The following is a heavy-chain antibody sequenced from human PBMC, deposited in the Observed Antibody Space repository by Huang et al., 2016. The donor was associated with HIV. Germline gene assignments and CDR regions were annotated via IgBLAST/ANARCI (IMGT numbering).Heavy chain of an antibody. Sequence: QVQLQESGPGLVKPSETLSLTCTVSGGSISSHYWSWIRQPPGKGLEWIGSSYYSGSTNDNPSLKSRVTISVDTSKNQFSLKLSSVTAADTAVYYCARVGYYFDYWGQGTLVTVSS. D-gene: IGHD3-16*01. CDR3: ARVGYYFDY. CDR1: GGSISSHY. CDR2: SYYSGST. J-gene: IGHJ4*02. V-gene: IGHV4-59*11.